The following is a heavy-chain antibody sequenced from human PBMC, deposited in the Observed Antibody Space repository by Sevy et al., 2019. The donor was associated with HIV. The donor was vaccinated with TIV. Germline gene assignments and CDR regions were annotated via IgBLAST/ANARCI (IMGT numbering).Heavy chain of an antibody. Sequence: TSVKVSCKASGYTFTSYYMYWVRQAPGQGLEWMGIINPSGGSTNYAQKFQGRVTMTRDTSTSTVYMELSSLRSEDTAVYYCARDGGAYYDSSAGFWGQGTLVTVSS. D-gene: IGHD3-22*01. CDR2: INPSGGST. J-gene: IGHJ4*02. V-gene: IGHV1-46*01. CDR3: ARDGGAYYDSSAGF. CDR1: GYTFTSYY.